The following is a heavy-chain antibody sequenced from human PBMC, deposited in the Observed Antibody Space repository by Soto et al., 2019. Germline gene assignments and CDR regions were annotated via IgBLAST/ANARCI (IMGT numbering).Heavy chain of an antibody. V-gene: IGHV4-59*01. D-gene: IGHD7-27*01. CDR2: IYYSGST. CDR1: GGSISSYY. CDR3: ARTGDRYYYYGMDV. J-gene: IGHJ6*02. Sequence: ASETLSLTCTVSGGSISSYYWSWIRQPPGKGLEWIGYIYYSGSTNYNPSLKSRVTISVDTSKNQFSLKLSSVTAADTAVYYCARTGDRYYYYGMDVWGQGTTVTVSS.